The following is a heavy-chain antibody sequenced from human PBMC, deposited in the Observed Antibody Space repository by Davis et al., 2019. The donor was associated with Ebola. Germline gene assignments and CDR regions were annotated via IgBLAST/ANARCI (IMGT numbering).Heavy chain of an antibody. V-gene: IGHV3-23*01. Sequence: PGGSLRLSCETSGFIFRNYVMSWVRQAPGKGLEWVSTFGTGGDTYYADSVKGRFTISRDNAKNSLYLQMNSLRDEDTAVYYCARDLIILGGMDVWGQGTTVTVSS. CDR2: FGTGGDT. D-gene: IGHD2-8*01. CDR1: GFIFRNYV. J-gene: IGHJ6*02. CDR3: ARDLIILGGMDV.